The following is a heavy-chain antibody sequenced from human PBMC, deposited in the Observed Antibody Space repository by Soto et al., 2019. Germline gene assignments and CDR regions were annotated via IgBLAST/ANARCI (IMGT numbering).Heavy chain of an antibody. CDR3: ARGPRVLRCLEWSKVAYYGMDV. V-gene: IGHV4-34*01. J-gene: IGHJ6*02. CDR1: GGSFSGYY. Sequence: PSETLSLTCAVYGGSFSGYYWSWIRQPPGKGLEWIGEINHSGSTNYNPSLKSRVTISVDTSKNQFSLKLSSVTAADTAVYYCARGPRVLRCLEWSKVAYYGMDVWGQGTTVTVSS. CDR2: INHSGST. D-gene: IGHD3-3*01.